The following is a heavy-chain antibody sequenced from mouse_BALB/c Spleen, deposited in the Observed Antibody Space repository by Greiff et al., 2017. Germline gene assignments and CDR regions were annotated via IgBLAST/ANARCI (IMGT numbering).Heavy chain of an antibody. CDR2: IWAGGST. CDR1: GFSLTSYG. V-gene: IGHV2-9*02. CDR3: AIYGSSYERYFDV. J-gene: IGHJ1*01. Sequence: VQLQQSGPGLVAPSQSLSITCTVSGFSLTSYGVHWVRQPPGKGLEWLGVIWAGGSTNYNSALMSRLSISKDNSKSQVFLKMNSLQTDDTAMYYCAIYGSSYERYFDVWGAGTTVTVSA. D-gene: IGHD1-1*01.